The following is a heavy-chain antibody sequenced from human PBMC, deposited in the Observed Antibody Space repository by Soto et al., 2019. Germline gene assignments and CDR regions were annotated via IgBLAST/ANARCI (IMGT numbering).Heavy chain of an antibody. CDR1: GYTFTGYY. D-gene: IGHD2-21*02. J-gene: IGHJ5*02. V-gene: IGHV1-2*04. Sequence: EASVKVSCKASGYTFTGYYMHWVRQAPGQGLEWMGWINPNSGGTNYAQKFQGWVTMTRDTSISTAYMELSRLRSDDTAVYYCARDNLAGLLTNWFDPWGQGTLVTVSS. CDR3: ARDNLAGLLTNWFDP. CDR2: INPNSGGT.